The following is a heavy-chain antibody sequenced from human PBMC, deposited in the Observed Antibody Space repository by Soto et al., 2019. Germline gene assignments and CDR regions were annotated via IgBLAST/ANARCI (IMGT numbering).Heavy chain of an antibody. D-gene: IGHD6-19*01. V-gene: IGHV3-53*01. J-gene: IGHJ3*02. CDR1: GFTVSSNY. CDR3: ARPRIAVADDAFDI. CDR2: IYSGGST. Sequence: PGGSLRLSCAASGFTVSSNYMSWVRQAPGKGLEWVSVIYSGGSTYYADSVKGRFTISRDNSKNTLYLQMNSLRAEDTAVYYCARPRIAVADDAFDIWGQGTMVTVSS.